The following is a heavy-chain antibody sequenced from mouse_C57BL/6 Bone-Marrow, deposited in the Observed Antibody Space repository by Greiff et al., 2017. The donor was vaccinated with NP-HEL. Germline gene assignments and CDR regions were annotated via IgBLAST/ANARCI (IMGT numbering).Heavy chain of an antibody. CDR1: GYTFTDHT. CDR3: ARAGPDYDGPFDY. Sequence: VQLQQSDAELVKPGASVKISCKVSGYTFTDHTIHWMKQRPEQGLEWIGYIYPRDGSTKYNEKFKGKATLTADKSSSTAYLQLNSLTSEDSAVYFCARAGPDYDGPFDYWGQGTTLTVSS. J-gene: IGHJ2*01. V-gene: IGHV1-78*01. CDR2: IYPRDGST. D-gene: IGHD2-4*01.